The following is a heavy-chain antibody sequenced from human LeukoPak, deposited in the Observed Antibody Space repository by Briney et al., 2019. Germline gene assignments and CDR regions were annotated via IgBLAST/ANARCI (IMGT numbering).Heavy chain of an antibody. J-gene: IGHJ5*02. CDR3: ARTPSKGDIDT. V-gene: IGHV1-8*01. Sequence: WASVKVSCKASGYSFSNFHINWVRQASGQGLEWIGWVSPKTGDRGYALKFQGRVTMTSDTSETTVYMEVRSLTSEDTAVYHCARTPSKGDIDTWGQGTMVTVSS. CDR1: GYSFSNFH. D-gene: IGHD2-21*02. CDR2: VSPKTGDR.